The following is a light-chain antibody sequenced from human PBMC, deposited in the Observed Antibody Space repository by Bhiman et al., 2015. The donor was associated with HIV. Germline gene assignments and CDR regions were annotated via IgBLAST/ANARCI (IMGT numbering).Light chain of an antibody. CDR1: SSDVGVFNY. CDR2: DVN. Sequence: QSALTQPASVSGSPGQSVTISCTGTSSDVGVFNYVSWYQQHPGKAPRLIIYDVNERPSGVSDHFSASKSGNTASLTISGLQAEDEADYYCGSYSSSSTLLFGTGTKVTVL. J-gene: IGLJ1*01. CDR3: GSYSSSSTLL. V-gene: IGLV2-14*03.